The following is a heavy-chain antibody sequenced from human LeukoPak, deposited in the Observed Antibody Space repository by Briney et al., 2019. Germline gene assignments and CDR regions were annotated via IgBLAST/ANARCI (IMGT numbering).Heavy chain of an antibody. J-gene: IGHJ5*02. CDR3: ARFGTRDNCCHPGVDT. D-gene: IGHD1-1*01. V-gene: IGHV4-38-2*02. Sequence: SETLSLTCTVSGYSLSSGFYWGWIRQLPGKGLEWIATVFHSGSTYYNPSLESRVTISMDTSKNQFSLRLISVTAADTALYYCARFGTRDNCCHPGVDTWGQGTPVTVSS. CDR2: VFHSGST. CDR1: GYSLSSGFY.